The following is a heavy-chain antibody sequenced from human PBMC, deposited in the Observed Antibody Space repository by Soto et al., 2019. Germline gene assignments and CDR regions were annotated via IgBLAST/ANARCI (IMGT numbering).Heavy chain of an antibody. D-gene: IGHD1-26*01. J-gene: IGHJ5*02. CDR1: CGSIRNYY. V-gene: IGHV4-59*01. Sequence: SEALSVTCTVSCGSIRNYYWNCVRQPPGKGLEWIGYIYYTGRTNYNPSLKSRVTISIDTSNYQFSLKLDSVTAADTAIYFCAREFSDTGFDPWGQGAPVTVSS. CDR3: AREFSDTGFDP. CDR2: IYYTGRT.